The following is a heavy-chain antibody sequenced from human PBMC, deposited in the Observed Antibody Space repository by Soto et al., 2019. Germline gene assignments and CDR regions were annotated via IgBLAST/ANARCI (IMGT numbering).Heavy chain of an antibody. CDR1: GGTFSSYA. V-gene: IGHV1-69*13. D-gene: IGHD1-26*01. Sequence: GASVKVSCKASGGTFSSYAISWVRQAPGQGLEWMGGIIPIFGTANYAQKFQGRVTITADESTSTVYMEVNSLSSEDTAVYYCVRVGSGSFYSWFDPWGQGXVVTVYS. CDR2: IIPIFGTA. J-gene: IGHJ5*02. CDR3: VRVGSGSFYSWFDP.